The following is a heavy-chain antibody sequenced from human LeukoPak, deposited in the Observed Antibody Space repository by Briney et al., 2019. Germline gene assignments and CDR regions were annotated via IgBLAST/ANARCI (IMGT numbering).Heavy chain of an antibody. CDR3: ATGGSSPYYYYYGMDV. CDR2: ISGSGGST. D-gene: IGHD6-13*01. V-gene: IGHV3-23*01. J-gene: IGHJ6*02. CDR1: GFTFSSYA. Sequence: GGSLRLSCAASGFTFSSYAMSWVRQAPGKGLEWVSAISGSGGSTYYADSVKGRFTISRDNSKNALYLQMNSLRAEDTAVYYCATGGSSPYYYYYGMDVWGQGTTVTVSS.